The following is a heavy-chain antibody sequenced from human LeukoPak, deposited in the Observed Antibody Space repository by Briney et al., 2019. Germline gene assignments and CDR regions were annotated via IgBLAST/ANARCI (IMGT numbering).Heavy chain of an antibody. CDR2: INHSGST. CDR3: ARASYYDYVWGSYRRYYFDY. D-gene: IGHD3-16*02. Sequence: PSETLSLTCAVYGGSFSGYYWSWIRQPPGKGLGWIGEINHSGSTNYNPSLKSRVTISVDTSKNQFSLKLSSVTAADTAVYYCARASYYDYVWGSYRRYYFDYWGQGTLVTVSS. V-gene: IGHV4-34*01. J-gene: IGHJ4*02. CDR1: GGSFSGYY.